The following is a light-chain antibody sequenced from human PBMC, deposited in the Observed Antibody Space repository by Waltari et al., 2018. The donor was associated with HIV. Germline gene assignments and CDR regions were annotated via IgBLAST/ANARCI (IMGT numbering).Light chain of an antibody. CDR1: INDIGAYHY. V-gene: IGLV2-14*01. J-gene: IGLJ3*02. Sequence: QSALTQPASVSGSPGQSITISCTGSINDIGAYHYVSWYQQHPGKAPKLIISEARKRPSGVSNRFAGSMSGNTASLTIAGLQAADEADYYCSAYTIHTTRVFGGGTKLTVL. CDR2: EAR. CDR3: SAYTIHTTRV.